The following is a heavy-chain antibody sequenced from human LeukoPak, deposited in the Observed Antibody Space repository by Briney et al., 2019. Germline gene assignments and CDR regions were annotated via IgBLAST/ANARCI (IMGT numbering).Heavy chain of an antibody. CDR2: ISAYNGNT. J-gene: IGHJ3*02. D-gene: IGHD3-22*01. CDR1: GYTFTSYG. V-gene: IGHV1-18*01. CDR3: ARSLYYYDSSGYPNAFDI. Sequence: ASVKVSCKASGYTFTSYGISWVRQAPGQGLEWMGWISAYNGNTNYTQKFQGRVTITADESTSTAYMELSSLRSEDTAVYYCARSLYYYDSSGYPNAFDIWGQGTMVTVSS.